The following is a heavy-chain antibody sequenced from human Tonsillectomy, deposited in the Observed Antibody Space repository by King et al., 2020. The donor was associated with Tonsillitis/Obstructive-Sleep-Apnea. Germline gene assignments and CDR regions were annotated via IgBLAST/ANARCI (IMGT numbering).Heavy chain of an antibody. CDR1: GFTFSSYG. V-gene: IGHV3-30*18. CDR2: ISYDGSNK. J-gene: IGHJ3*02. D-gene: IGHD3-22*01. CDR3: AKVPTHGHYYDVSDAFDI. Sequence: VQLVESGGGVVQPGRSLRLSCAASGFTFSSYGMHWVRQAPGKGLEWVAVISYDGSNKYYADSVKGRFTISRDNSKNTLYLQMNSLRAEDTAVYYCAKVPTHGHYYDVSDAFDIWGQGTTVTVSS.